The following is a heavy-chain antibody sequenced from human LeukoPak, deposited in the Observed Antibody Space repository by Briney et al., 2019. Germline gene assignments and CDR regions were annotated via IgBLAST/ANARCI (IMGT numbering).Heavy chain of an antibody. D-gene: IGHD5-18*01. CDR3: ARGRYSSPFGGDV. Sequence: SETLSLTCTVSGGSISYYYLSWIRQPAGKGLEWIGRIYTSGSTNYNPSLKSRVTISVDKSKNQFSLKLSSVTAADTAVYYCARGRYSSPFGGDVWGKGTTVTVSS. CDR1: GGSISYYY. J-gene: IGHJ6*04. V-gene: IGHV4-4*07. CDR2: IYTSGST.